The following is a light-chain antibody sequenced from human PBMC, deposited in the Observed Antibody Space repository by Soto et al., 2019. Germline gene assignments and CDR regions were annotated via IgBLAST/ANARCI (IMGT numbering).Light chain of an antibody. CDR1: SSDVGGYDY. CDR2: DVT. Sequence: QSALTQPASVSRSPGQSITISCTGTSSDVGGYDYVSWYQHHPGKAPKLVIYDVTNRPSGVSTRFSGSKSGNTASLTISGLQTEDEADYYCSSYATSTVVFGGGTKLTVVFGGGTKLTVL. V-gene: IGLV2-14*03. CDR3: SSYATSTVVFGGGTKLTVV. J-gene: IGLJ2*01.